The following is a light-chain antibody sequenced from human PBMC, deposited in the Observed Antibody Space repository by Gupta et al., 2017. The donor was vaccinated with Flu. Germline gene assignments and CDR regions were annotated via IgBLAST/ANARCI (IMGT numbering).Light chain of an antibody. J-gene: IGKJ3*01. V-gene: IGKV1-39*01. Sequence: DIQMTQSPSSLSASGGDRVPITCRASQNISSYLNWYQQKPRKAPKLLIYAASSLQSGVPSRFSGSGSGTDFTLTISSLQQEDFATYYRQQSSSTPSTFGRGTKVDIK. CDR2: AAS. CDR3: QQSSSTPST. CDR1: QNISSY.